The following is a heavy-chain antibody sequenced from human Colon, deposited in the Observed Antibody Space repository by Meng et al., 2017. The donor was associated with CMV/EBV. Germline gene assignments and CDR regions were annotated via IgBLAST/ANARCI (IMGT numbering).Heavy chain of an antibody. J-gene: IGHJ5*02. D-gene: IGHD3-22*01. CDR1: GFTFSNYE. V-gene: IGHV3-48*03. CDR2: ISSGGSVI. Sequence: GGSLRPSCAVSGFTFSNYEMNWVRQAPGKGLECVAYISSGGSVIYYADSVKGRFTTSRDNAKNALYLRMSSLSVDDTAVYYCARDGYDSTGLPTWFDPWGQGTLVTVSS. CDR3: ARDGYDSTGLPTWFDP.